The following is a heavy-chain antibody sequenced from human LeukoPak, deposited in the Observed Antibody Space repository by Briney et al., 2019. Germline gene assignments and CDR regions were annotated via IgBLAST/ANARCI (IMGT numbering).Heavy chain of an antibody. D-gene: IGHD3-22*01. CDR1: GGTFSSYA. Sequence: SVKVSCKASGGTFSSYAISWVRQAPGQGLEWMGGIIPIFGTANYAQKFQGRVTITADESMSTAYMELSSLRSEDTAVYYCARWHRYYYDSSGYTYMGPDAFDIWGQGTMVTVSS. V-gene: IGHV1-69*13. CDR2: IIPIFGTA. CDR3: ARWHRYYYDSSGYTYMGPDAFDI. J-gene: IGHJ3*02.